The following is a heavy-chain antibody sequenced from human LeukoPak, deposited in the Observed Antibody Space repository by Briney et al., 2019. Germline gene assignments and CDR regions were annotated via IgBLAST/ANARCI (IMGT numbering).Heavy chain of an antibody. Sequence: GGSLRLSCATSGFIFSGYYMSWIRQAPGKGLEWVSYISGSGNDISYADSVEGRFTISRDNAKGSLYLQMNSLRAADTAVYYCGTHAGRTGSDDWGQGTLVTVPS. J-gene: IGHJ4*02. CDR1: GFIFSGYY. D-gene: IGHD3/OR15-3a*01. V-gene: IGHV3-11*01. CDR3: GTHAGRTGSDD. CDR2: ISGSGNDI.